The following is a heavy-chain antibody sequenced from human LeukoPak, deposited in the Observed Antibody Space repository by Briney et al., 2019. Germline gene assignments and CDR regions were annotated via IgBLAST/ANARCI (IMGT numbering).Heavy chain of an antibody. CDR2: IYPGDSDT. D-gene: IGHD6-19*01. CDR1: GYCFTSYW. J-gene: IGHJ6*04. CDR3: ARLSRAVLTYGMDV. Sequence: AASLQISCKGSGYCFTSYWIGGGRQLPGKGLEWRGIIYPGDSDTRYSPSFQSQVTISADKSISTAYLQWSSLKASDTAMYYCARLSRAVLTYGMDVWGKGTTVTVSS. V-gene: IGHV5-51*01.